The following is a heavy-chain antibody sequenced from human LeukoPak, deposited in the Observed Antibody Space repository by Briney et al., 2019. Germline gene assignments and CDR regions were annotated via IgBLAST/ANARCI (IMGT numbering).Heavy chain of an antibody. CDR3: ARGGGDSSGYYQREYYFDY. V-gene: IGHV3-64*01. D-gene: IGHD3-22*01. CDR2: ISSNGGST. Sequence: GGSLRLSCAASGFTFSSYAMHWVRQAPGKGLEYVSAISSNGGSTYYANSVKGRFTISRDNSKNTLYLQMGSLRAEDMAVYYRARGGGDSSGYYQREYYFDYWGQGTLVTVSS. CDR1: GFTFSSYA. J-gene: IGHJ4*02.